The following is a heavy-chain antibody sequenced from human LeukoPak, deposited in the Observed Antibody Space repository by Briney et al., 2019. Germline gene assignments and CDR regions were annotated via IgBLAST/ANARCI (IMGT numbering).Heavy chain of an antibody. CDR3: ARGDIVATPLDY. V-gene: IGHV3-64*01. J-gene: IGHJ4*02. CDR2: ISSYGGST. Sequence: GGSLRLSCAASGFTFSSYAMHWVRQAPGKGLEYVSAISSYGGSTYYENSVKGRFTISRDNSKNTLYLQMGSLRAEDMAVYYCARGDIVATPLDYWGQGTLVTVSS. CDR1: GFTFSSYA. D-gene: IGHD5-12*01.